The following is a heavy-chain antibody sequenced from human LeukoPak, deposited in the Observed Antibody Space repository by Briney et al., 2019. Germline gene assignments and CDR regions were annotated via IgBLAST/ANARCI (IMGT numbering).Heavy chain of an antibody. CDR3: AREDHVFGWGYYDSSGYAEFDY. CDR2: TYYRSKWYN. Sequence: SQTLSLTCAISGDSVSSNSAAWNWIRQSPSRGLEWQGRTYYRSKWYNDYAVSVKSRITINPDTSKNQFSLQLNSVTPEDTAVYYCAREDHVFGWGYYDSSGYAEFDYWGQGTLVTVSS. J-gene: IGHJ4*02. V-gene: IGHV6-1*01. CDR1: GDSVSSNSAA. D-gene: IGHD3-22*01.